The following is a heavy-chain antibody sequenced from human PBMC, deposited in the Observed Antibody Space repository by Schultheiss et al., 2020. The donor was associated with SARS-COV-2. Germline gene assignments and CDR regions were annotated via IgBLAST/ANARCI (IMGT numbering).Heavy chain of an antibody. J-gene: IGHJ6*02. Sequence: ASVKVSCKASGYTFTSYGISWVRQATGQGLEWMGWISAYNGNTNYAQKLQGRVTMTTDTSTSTAYMELRSLRSDDTAVYYCARKLALEWLLYRRDYYYGMDVWGQGTTVTVSS. CDR3: ARKLALEWLLYRRDYYYGMDV. CDR2: ISAYNGNT. CDR1: GYTFTSYG. D-gene: IGHD3-3*01. V-gene: IGHV1-18*01.